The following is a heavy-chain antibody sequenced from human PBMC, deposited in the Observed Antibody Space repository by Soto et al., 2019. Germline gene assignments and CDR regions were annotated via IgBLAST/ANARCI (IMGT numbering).Heavy chain of an antibody. CDR1: GYSFTSYW. V-gene: IGHV5-51*01. J-gene: IGHJ4*02. Sequence: GESLKISCKGSGYSFTSYWIGWVRQMPGKGLEWMGIIYPGDSDTRYSPSFQGQVTISADKSISTAYLQWSSLKVSDTAMYYCATRADCSSTSCYTFTHFDYWGQGTLVTVSS. CDR2: IYPGDSDT. D-gene: IGHD2-2*02. CDR3: ATRADCSSTSCYTFTHFDY.